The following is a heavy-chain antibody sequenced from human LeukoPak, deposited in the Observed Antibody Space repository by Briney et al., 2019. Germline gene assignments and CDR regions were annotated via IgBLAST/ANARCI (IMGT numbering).Heavy chain of an antibody. J-gene: IGHJ3*02. CDR1: GYTFTDYA. Sequence: ASVKVSCKASGYTFTDYAIHWVRQAPGQRLEWMGWINTGNGNTRYSQKFQDRFTIARDTSASTAYMELSSLRSEDTAVYYCAKGVGSSGWYPDAFDIWGQGTMVTVSS. CDR3: AKGVGSSGWYPDAFDI. CDR2: INTGNGNT. V-gene: IGHV1-3*04. D-gene: IGHD6-19*01.